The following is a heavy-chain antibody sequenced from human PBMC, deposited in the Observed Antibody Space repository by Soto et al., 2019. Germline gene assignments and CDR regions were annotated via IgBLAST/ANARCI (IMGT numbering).Heavy chain of an antibody. CDR1: GGSISSYY. V-gene: IGHV4-59*01. Sequence: QAQLKEAGPGLVKPSETLSLTCTVSGGSISSYYWSWIRQPPGKGLEWIGYIYYSGSTNYNPSLQSRVTKSVDTSKNQFSLKLSSVTAADTAVYYCARDPCIAVAGIYYYYYGMDVWGQGTTVTVSS. D-gene: IGHD6-19*01. CDR2: IYYSGST. CDR3: ARDPCIAVAGIYYYYYGMDV. J-gene: IGHJ6*02.